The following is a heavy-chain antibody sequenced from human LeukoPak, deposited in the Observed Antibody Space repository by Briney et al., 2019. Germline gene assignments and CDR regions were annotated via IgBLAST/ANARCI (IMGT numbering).Heavy chain of an antibody. CDR2: INHGGST. CDR3: ARAPYDSSGYYYSHYFDY. V-gene: IGHV4-34*01. Sequence: SETLSLTCAVYGGSFSGYYWSWIRQPPGKGLEWLGEINHGGSTNYNPALKSRVTISVDTSKNQFSLKLSSVTAADTAVYYCARAPYDSSGYYYSHYFDYWGQGTLVTVSS. CDR1: GGSFSGYY. J-gene: IGHJ4*02. D-gene: IGHD3-22*01.